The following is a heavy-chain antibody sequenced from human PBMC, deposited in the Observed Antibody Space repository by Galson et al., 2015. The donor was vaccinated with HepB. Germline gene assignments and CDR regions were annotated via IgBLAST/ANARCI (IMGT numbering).Heavy chain of an antibody. V-gene: IGHV3-74*01. Sequence: SLRLSCAASGFIFSNYWMHWVRQAPGKGLMWVSGVKSDGSSTNYADSVKGRFTISRDNAKNTLYLQMNSLRAEDTAVYYCASGRVYYDSTGYKIFDYWGQGILVTVSS. J-gene: IGHJ4*02. CDR3: ASGRVYYDSTGYKIFDY. D-gene: IGHD3-22*01. CDR1: GFIFSNYW. CDR2: VKSDGSST.